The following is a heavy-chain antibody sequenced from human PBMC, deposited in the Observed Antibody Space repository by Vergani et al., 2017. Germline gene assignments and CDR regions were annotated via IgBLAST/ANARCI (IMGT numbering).Heavy chain of an antibody. CDR1: GYTFTDYY. V-gene: IGHV1-69-2*01. CDR3: AKEHAGLSYYYYYGMDV. Sequence: EVQLVQSGAEVKKPGATVKISCKVSGYTFTDYYMHWVQQAPGKGLEWMGLVDPEDGETIYAEKFQGRVTITADTSTDTAYMELSSLRSDDTAVYYCAKEHAGLSYYYYYGMDVWGQGTTVTVSS. J-gene: IGHJ6*02. CDR2: VDPEDGET. D-gene: IGHD6-13*01.